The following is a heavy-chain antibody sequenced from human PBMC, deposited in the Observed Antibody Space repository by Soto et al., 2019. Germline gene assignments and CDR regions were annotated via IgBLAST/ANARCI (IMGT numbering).Heavy chain of an antibody. V-gene: IGHV1-69*01. CDR3: ARQIFAADY. J-gene: IGHJ4*02. D-gene: IGHD3-9*01. CDR1: GGTFDHAA. CDR2: INPMFNST. Sequence: QVQLVQSGAEVKKPGSSVKVSCEAPGGTFDHAAITWVRQAPGQGLEWMGGINPMFNSTHYAQKFQGRVTITADAATSTAFMELRRLRSDDTAVYYCARQIFAADYWGQGTLLVLSS.